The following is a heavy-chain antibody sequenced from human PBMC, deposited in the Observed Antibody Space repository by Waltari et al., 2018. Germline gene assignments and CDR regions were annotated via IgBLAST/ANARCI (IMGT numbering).Heavy chain of an antibody. CDR3: AKAAMTPHYYYMDV. CDR2: IRSKAYGGTA. Sequence: EVQLVESGGGLVQPGRSLRLSCTGSGFTFGDYAVSWFRQAPGKGLEGVAFIRSKAYGGTAEYAASVKGRFTMSRDDSRSIAYLQMNSLRAEDTAVYYCAKAAMTPHYYYMDVWGKGTTVTVSS. V-gene: IGHV3-49*03. J-gene: IGHJ6*03. CDR1: GFTFGDYA.